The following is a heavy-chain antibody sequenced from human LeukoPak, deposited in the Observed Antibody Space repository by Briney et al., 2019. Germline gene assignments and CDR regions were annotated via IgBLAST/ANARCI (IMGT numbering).Heavy chain of an antibody. Sequence: GGSLRLSCAASGFTFSDHYMSWIRQAPGKGLEWVSYISSSGSTIYYADSVKGRFTISRDNAKNSLYLQMNSLRAEDTAVFYCARDRGYSYGDAFDIWGQGTMVTVSS. J-gene: IGHJ3*02. D-gene: IGHD5-18*01. CDR2: ISSSGSTI. CDR1: GFTFSDHY. V-gene: IGHV3-11*01. CDR3: ARDRGYSYGDAFDI.